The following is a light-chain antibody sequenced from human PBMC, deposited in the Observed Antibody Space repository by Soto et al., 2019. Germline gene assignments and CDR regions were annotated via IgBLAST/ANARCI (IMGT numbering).Light chain of an antibody. V-gene: IGLV2-14*03. CDR3: SSYTTINNLWV. Sequence: QSVLTQPASVSGSPGQSVTISCTGISRDVGAYNLVSWYQQHPGRAPQLIIFDIADRPSGVSSRFSGSRSGSTASLTISGLQAEDEADYYCSSYTTINNLWVFGGGTKLTVL. CDR1: SRDVGAYNL. CDR2: DIA. J-gene: IGLJ3*02.